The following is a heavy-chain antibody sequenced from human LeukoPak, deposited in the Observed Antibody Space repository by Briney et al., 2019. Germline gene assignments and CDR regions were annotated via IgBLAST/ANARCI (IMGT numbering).Heavy chain of an antibody. D-gene: IGHD6-13*01. V-gene: IGHV1-3*01. CDR2: INAGNGNT. J-gene: IGHJ4*02. CDR1: GYTFTSYA. Sequence: ASVRVSCKASGYTFTSYAMHWVRQAPGQRLEWMGWINAGNGNTKYSQKFQGRVTITRDTSASPAYMELSSLRSEDTAVYYCAVIAAAGKDAFDYWGQGTLVTVSS. CDR3: AVIAAAGKDAFDY.